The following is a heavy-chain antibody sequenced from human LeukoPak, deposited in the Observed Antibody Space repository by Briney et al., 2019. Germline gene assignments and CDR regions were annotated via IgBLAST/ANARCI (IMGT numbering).Heavy chain of an antibody. V-gene: IGHV1-69*04. CDR1: GGTFSTYA. Sequence: ASVKVSCKASGGTFSTYAISWVRQPPGQGLEWMGRIIPILGVADYAQKFQGRVSITADKSTGTAYMERSSLRSEDTAVYFCARAPGNDAFDIWGQGTMVTVSS. D-gene: IGHD7-27*01. CDR2: IIPILGVA. J-gene: IGHJ3*02. CDR3: ARAPGNDAFDI.